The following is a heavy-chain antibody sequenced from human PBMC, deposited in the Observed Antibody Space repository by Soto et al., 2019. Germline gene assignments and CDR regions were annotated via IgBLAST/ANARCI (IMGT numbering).Heavy chain of an antibody. Sequence: SGPTLVNPTQTLTLTCTFSGFSLSTSGMCVSWIRQPPGKALEWLARIDWDDDKYYSTSLKTRLTISKDTSKNQVVLTMTNMDPVDTATNYCVRQGQWELLYFDYWGQGTLVTVS. CDR3: VRQGQWELLYFDY. V-gene: IGHV2-70*11. CDR1: GFSLSTSGMC. J-gene: IGHJ4*02. CDR2: IDWDDDK. D-gene: IGHD1-26*01.